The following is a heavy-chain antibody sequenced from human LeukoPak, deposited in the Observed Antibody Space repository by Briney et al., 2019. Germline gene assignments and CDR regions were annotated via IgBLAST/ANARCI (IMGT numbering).Heavy chain of an antibody. CDR2: INPNSGGT. Sequence: VASVKVSCAVSGYTPTVYYMHWVRQAPGQGLEWMGWINPNSGGTNYAQKFQGRVTMTRDTSISTVYMELSRLTSDDTAVFYCARRYYDALTGYYPFDHWGQGTLVTVSS. D-gene: IGHD3-9*01. J-gene: IGHJ4*02. CDR3: ARRYYDALTGYYPFDH. CDR1: GYTPTVYY. V-gene: IGHV1-2*02.